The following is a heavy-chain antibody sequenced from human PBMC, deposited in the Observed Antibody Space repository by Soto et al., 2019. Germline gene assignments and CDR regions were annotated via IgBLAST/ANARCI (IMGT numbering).Heavy chain of an antibody. J-gene: IGHJ3*02. CDR2: ISAYNGNT. D-gene: IGHD4-17*01. CDR1: GYTFTSYG. Sequence: ASVKVSCKASGYTFTSYGISWVRQAPGQGLEWMGRISAYNGNTNYAQKHQGRVTMNTDTSTSTAYRELRSLRSDDSAVYYCARDRYGGFNAFDIWGQGTMVTVSS. V-gene: IGHV1-18*01. CDR3: ARDRYGGFNAFDI.